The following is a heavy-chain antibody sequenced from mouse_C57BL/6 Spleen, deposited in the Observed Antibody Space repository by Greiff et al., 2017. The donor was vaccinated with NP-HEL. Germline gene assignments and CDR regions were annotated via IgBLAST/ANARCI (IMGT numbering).Heavy chain of an antibody. Sequence: VKLVESGGDLVKPGGSLKLSCAASGFTFSSYGMSWVRQTPVKRLEWVATISSCGSYTYYPDSVKGRFPISIDNAKNTLYLQMSSLKSEDTAMYYCARQGYGSSTWFAYWGQGTLVTVSA. CDR3: ARQGYGSSTWFAY. CDR2: ISSCGSYT. D-gene: IGHD1-1*01. J-gene: IGHJ3*01. V-gene: IGHV5-6*01. CDR1: GFTFSSYG.